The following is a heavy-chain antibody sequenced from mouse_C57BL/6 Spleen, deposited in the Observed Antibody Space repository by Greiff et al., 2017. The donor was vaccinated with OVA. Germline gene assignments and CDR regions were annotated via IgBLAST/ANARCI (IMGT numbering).Heavy chain of an antibody. J-gene: IGHJ2*01. D-gene: IGHD2-5*01. V-gene: IGHV1-85*01. Sequence: VQLQQSGPELVKPGASVKLSCKASGYTFTSYDINWVKQRPGQGLEWIGWIYPRDGSTKYNEKFKGKATFTADTSSNTAYMQLSSLTTEDSAIYYCASSYYSNLDYWGQGTTLTVSS. CDR1: GYTFTSYD. CDR3: ASSYYSNLDY. CDR2: IYPRDGST.